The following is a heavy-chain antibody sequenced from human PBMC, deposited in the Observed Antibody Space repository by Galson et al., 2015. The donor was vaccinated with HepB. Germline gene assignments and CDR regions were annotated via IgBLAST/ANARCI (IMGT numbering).Heavy chain of an antibody. Sequence: QSGAEVKKPGESLRISCTGSGYSFTSYWISWVRQMPGKGLEWMGRIDPSDSYTNYSPSFQGHVTISADKSISTAYLQWSSLKASDTAMYYCARSRYCSSTSCYSSWFDPWGQGTLVTVSS. D-gene: IGHD2-2*01. CDR1: GYSFTSYW. V-gene: IGHV5-10-1*01. J-gene: IGHJ5*02. CDR2: IDPSDSYT. CDR3: ARSRYCSSTSCYSSWFDP.